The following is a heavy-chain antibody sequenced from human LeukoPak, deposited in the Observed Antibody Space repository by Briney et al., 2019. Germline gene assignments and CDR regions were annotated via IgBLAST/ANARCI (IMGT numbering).Heavy chain of an antibody. CDR2: IYYSGST. CDR3: ARDPIEDRHFDY. CDR1: GGSISSGDYY. V-gene: IGHV4-30-4*01. D-gene: IGHD1-26*01. J-gene: IGHJ4*02. Sequence: PSETLSLTCTVSGGSISSGDYYWSWIRQPPGKGLEWIGYIYYSGSTYYNPSLKSRVTISVDTSKNQFCLKLSSVTAADTAVYYCARDPIEDRHFDYWGQGTLVTVSS.